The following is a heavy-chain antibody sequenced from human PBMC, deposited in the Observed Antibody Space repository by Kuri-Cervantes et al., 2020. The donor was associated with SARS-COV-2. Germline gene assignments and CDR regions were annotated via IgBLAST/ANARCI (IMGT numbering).Heavy chain of an antibody. J-gene: IGHJ6*03. D-gene: IGHD3-22*01. CDR1: GGSFSGYY. Sequence: SETLSLTCAVYGGSFSGYYWSWIRQPPGKGLEWIGEINHSGSTNYNPSLKSRVTISVDTSKNQFSLKLSSVTAADTAVYYCARIGSSGPASRYYYYYMDVWGKGTTVTVSS. V-gene: IGHV4-34*01. CDR3: ARIGSSGPASRYYYYYMDV. CDR2: INHSGST.